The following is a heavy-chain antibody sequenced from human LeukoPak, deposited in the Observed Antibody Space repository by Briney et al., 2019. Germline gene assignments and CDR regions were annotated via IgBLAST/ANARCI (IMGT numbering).Heavy chain of an antibody. D-gene: IGHD6-19*01. CDR3: AREEAPYSSGWYWDY. J-gene: IGHJ4*02. CDR1: GYTFTSYG. CDR2: ISAYNGNT. V-gene: IGHV1-18*01. Sequence: ASVKGSCKASGYTFTSYGISWGRQAPGQGLEWMGWISAYNGNTNYAQKLQGRVTMTTDTSTSTAYMELRSLRSDDTAVYYCAREEAPYSSGWYWDYWGQGTLVTVSS.